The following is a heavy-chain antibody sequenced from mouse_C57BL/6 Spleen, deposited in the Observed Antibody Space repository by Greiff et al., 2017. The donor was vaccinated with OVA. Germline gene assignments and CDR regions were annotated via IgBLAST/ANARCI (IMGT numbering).Heavy chain of an antibody. J-gene: IGHJ4*01. CDR3: ARPYSNYYAMDY. D-gene: IGHD2-5*01. V-gene: IGHV1-7*01. CDR2: INPSSGYT. CDR1: GYTFTSYW. Sequence: QVHVKQSGAELAKPGASVKLSCKASGYTFTSYWMHWVKQRPGQGLEWIGYINPSSGYTKYNQKFKDKATLTADKSSSTAYMQLSSLTYEDSAVYYCARPYSNYYAMDYWGQGTSVTVSS.